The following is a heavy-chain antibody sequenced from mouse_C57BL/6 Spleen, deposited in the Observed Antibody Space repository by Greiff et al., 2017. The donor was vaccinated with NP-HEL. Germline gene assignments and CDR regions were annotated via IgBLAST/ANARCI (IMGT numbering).Heavy chain of an antibody. CDR3: ARLGDHFDY. V-gene: IGHV5-6*01. Sequence: EVKLMESGGDLVKPGGSLKLSCAASGFTFSSYGMSWVRQTPDKRLEWVATISSGGSYTYYPDSVKGRFTISRDNAKNTLYLQMSSLKSEDTAMYYCARLGDHFDYWGQGTTLTVSS. CDR1: GFTFSSYG. D-gene: IGHD4-1*01. J-gene: IGHJ2*01. CDR2: ISSGGSYT.